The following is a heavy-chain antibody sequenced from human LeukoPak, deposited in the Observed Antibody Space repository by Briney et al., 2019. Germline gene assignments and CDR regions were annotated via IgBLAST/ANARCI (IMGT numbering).Heavy chain of an antibody. CDR1: RFTFSHAW. D-gene: IGHD6-19*01. CDR2: IKSKSDGGTT. Sequence: PGGSLRLSCAASRFTFSHAWMSWVRQAPGEGLEWVGRIKSKSDGGTTEYAAPVKGRFTISRDDSTNTLYLQMNSLRAEDTAVYYCAKFTGRDSSGWLHPDRYYYGMDVWGQGTTVTVSS. V-gene: IGHV3-15*01. CDR3: AKFTGRDSSGWLHPDRYYYGMDV. J-gene: IGHJ6*02.